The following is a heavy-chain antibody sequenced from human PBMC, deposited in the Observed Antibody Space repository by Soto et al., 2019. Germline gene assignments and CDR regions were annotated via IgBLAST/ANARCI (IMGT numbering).Heavy chain of an antibody. J-gene: IGHJ2*01. D-gene: IGHD3-3*01. Sequence: QVQLVQSGAEVKKPGASVKVSCKASGYTFTDHYMHWVRQAPGQGLEWMGWINPNSGGTKYAQQFQAWVTMTADTSISTAYLELSRLRSDHTAVYYCAREIRSGYYKYSYFDLWGRGTLVTVSS. CDR3: AREIRSGYYKYSYFDL. CDR2: INPNSGGT. CDR1: GYTFTDHY. V-gene: IGHV1-2*04.